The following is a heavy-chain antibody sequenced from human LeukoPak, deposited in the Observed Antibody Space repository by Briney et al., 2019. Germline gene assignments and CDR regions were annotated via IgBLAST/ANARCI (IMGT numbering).Heavy chain of an antibody. Sequence: SETLSLTCTVSGGSISGYFWSWIRQPPGRGLEWIGYIYYSGSTNYNPSLESRVTMSVDTSKNQFSLKLASATAADTAVYYCAREGYYDILTGYYHNWFDPWGQGTLVTVSS. V-gene: IGHV4-59*01. CDR3: AREGYYDILTGYYHNWFDP. D-gene: IGHD3-9*01. CDR2: IYYSGST. CDR1: GGSISGYF. J-gene: IGHJ5*02.